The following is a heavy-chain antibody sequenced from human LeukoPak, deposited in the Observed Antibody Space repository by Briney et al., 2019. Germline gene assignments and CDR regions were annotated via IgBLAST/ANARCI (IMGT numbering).Heavy chain of an antibody. D-gene: IGHD5-18*01. CDR3: AHRDTTMVRVDY. J-gene: IGHJ4*02. V-gene: IGHV3-72*01. Sequence: PGGSLRLSCAASGFIFSDHYIDWVRQAPGKGLEWVGRSRNKANSYTTEYAASVKGRFTISRDDSKNSLYLQMNSLKTEDTAVYFCAHRDTTMVRVDYWGQGTLVTVSS. CDR2: SRNKANSYTT. CDR1: GFIFSDHY.